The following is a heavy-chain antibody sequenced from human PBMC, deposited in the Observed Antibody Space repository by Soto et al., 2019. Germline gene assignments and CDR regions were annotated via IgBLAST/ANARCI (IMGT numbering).Heavy chain of an antibody. CDR2: IGQNT. V-gene: IGHV3-23*05. D-gene: IGHD6-6*01. CDR3: AKKACSLSACFGY. J-gene: IGHJ4*02. CDR1: GFTLSSYA. Sequence: EVQLLQSGGGLVQPGGSLRLSCAASGFTLSSYAMSWVRQTPGGGLEWVSAIGQNTHYVDSVKGRFTIYRDNSKDTLYLQMNSLRAEDTDVYYGAKKACSLSACFGYLGQGTLVTVSS.